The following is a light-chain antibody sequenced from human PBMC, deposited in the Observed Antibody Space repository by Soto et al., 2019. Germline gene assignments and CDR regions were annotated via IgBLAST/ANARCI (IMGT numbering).Light chain of an antibody. CDR3: QQYYDWPLVT. CDR1: QSISTN. V-gene: IGKV3-15*01. J-gene: IGKJ4*01. CDR2: GAS. Sequence: MTQSPATLSVSPGERVSLSCRASQSISTNLAWYQQKPGQAPGLLIYGASTRDTHIPDRFSGTGSETEFTLSVSSLQSEDFAIYYCQQYYDWPLVTFGGGTRVEI.